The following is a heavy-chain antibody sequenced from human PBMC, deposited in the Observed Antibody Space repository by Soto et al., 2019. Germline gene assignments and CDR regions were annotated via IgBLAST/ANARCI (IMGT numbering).Heavy chain of an antibody. CDR3: AKDMENGYNPYYYYGMDV. CDR2: ISWNSVSI. D-gene: IGHD3-10*01. V-gene: IGHV3-9*01. CDR1: GFNFNDYG. J-gene: IGHJ6*02. Sequence: PPGGSLRLSCAASGFNFNDYGMHWVRQAPGKGLEWVSSISWNSVSIGYADSVKGRFTISRDNAKNSLYLQMNTLRAEDTALYYCAKDMENGYNPYYYYGMDVWGQGTTVTVSS.